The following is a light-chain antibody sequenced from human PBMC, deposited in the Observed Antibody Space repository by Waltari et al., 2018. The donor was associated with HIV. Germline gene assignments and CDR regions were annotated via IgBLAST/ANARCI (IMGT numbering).Light chain of an antibody. CDR1: SSNIGNNY. Sequence: QSVLTQPPSVSAAPGQRVNLSCSGGSSNIGNNYVCWYQQSSGPAPRLLIYDNNKRPLGIPGRFSASKSGTSASLGIIGLQAEDEGDYYCGTWDGRLSAGVFGSGTHVIVL. CDR3: GTWDGRLSAGV. J-gene: IGLJ1*01. V-gene: IGLV1-51*01. CDR2: DNN.